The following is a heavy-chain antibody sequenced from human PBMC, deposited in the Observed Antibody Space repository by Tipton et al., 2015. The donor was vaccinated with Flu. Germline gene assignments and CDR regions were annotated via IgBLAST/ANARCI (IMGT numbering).Heavy chain of an antibody. CDR3: AKVYYYDSSHYFPYYYYSYGMDV. Sequence: SLRLSCAASGFTFSSYAMSWVRQAPGKGLEWVSAISGSGGSTYYADSVKGRFTISRDNSKNTLYLQMNSLRAEDTAVYYCAKVYYYDSSHYFPYYYYSYGMDVWGQGTTVTVSS. D-gene: IGHD3-22*01. J-gene: IGHJ6*02. CDR2: ISGSGGST. CDR1: GFTFSSYA. V-gene: IGHV3-23*01.